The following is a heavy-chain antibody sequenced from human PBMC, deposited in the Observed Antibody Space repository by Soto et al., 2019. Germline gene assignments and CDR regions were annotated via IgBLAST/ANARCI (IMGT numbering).Heavy chain of an antibody. J-gene: IGHJ4*02. CDR2: ISYDGSNK. V-gene: IGHV3-30-3*01. CDR1: GFTFSSYA. D-gene: IGHD1-26*01. CDR3: ARPLGGRELDY. Sequence: GGCLRLSCAASGFTFSSYAMHWVRQAPGKGLEWVAVISYDGSNKYYADSVKGRFTISRDNSKNTLYLQMNSLRAEDTAVYYCARPLGGRELDYWGQGTLVTVSS.